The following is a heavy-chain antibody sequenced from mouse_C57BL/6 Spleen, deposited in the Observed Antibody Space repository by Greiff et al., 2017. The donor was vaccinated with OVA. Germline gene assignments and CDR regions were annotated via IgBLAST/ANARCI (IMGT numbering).Heavy chain of an antibody. Sequence: EVQLQQSGPELVKPGASVKIPCKASGYTFTDYNMDWVKQSHGKSLEWIGDINPNNGGTIYNQKFKGKATLTVDKSSSTAYMVLRSLTSEDTAVDYCARPIYYYGSSPFAYWGQGTLVTVSA. CDR1: GYTFTDYN. CDR2: INPNNGGT. CDR3: ARPIYYYGSSPFAY. J-gene: IGHJ3*01. D-gene: IGHD1-1*01. V-gene: IGHV1-18*01.